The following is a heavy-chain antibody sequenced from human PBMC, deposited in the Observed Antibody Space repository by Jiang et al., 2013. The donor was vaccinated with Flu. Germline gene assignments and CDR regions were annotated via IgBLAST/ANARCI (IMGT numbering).Heavy chain of an antibody. J-gene: IGHJ4*02. D-gene: IGHD5-12*01. CDR3: ARAQKYSGFELPYFDS. V-gene: IGHV4-39*07. Sequence: VKPSGDPCPSPALSLVAPSAVILTSGPGSASPQGRGLEWIGSIYDSGSSWYNPSLKSRVTISVDTFKSQFSLKVRSVTAADAAVYYCARAQKYSGFELPYFDSWGQGTLVTVSS. CDR1: VAPSAVILTS. CDR2: IYDSGSS.